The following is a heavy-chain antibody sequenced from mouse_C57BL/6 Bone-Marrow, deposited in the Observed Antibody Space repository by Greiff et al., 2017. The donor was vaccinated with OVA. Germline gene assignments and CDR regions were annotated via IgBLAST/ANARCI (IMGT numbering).Heavy chain of an antibody. Sequence: QVQLKESGPELVKPGASVKISCKASGYAFSSSWMNWVKQRPGKGLEWIGRLYPGDGDTNYNGKFKGKATLTADKSSSTAYMQLSSLTSEDSAVYFCARAFITTVVEGFDYWGQGTTLTVSS. D-gene: IGHD1-1*01. V-gene: IGHV1-82*01. CDR1: GYAFSSSW. J-gene: IGHJ2*01. CDR3: ARAFITTVVEGFDY. CDR2: LYPGDGDT.